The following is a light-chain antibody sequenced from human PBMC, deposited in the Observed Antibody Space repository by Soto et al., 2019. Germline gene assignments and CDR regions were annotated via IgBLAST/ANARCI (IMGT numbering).Light chain of an antibody. J-gene: IGKJ1*01. CDR2: GAS. Sequence: EIVLTQSPGTLSLSPGERATLSCRASQSVSSNYLAWYQQKPGQAPRLLIYGASSRATGIPDRFSGSGSGTDFTLTISRLEPEDFEVYYCQQYGSSPRTFGPGPKVHI. CDR1: QSVSSNY. CDR3: QQYGSSPRT. V-gene: IGKV3-20*01.